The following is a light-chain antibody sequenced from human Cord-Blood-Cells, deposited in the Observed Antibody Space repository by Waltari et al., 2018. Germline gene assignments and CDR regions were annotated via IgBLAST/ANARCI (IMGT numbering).Light chain of an antibody. J-gene: IGLJ1*01. CDR2: EVS. Sequence: QSALTQPASVSGSPGQSITLSCTGTSSDVGGHHYVSWYQQHPGKAPKLMIYEVSNRPSGVSNRFSGSKSGNTASLTISGLQAEDEADYYCSSYTSSSTLVFGTGTKVTVL. CDR3: SSYTSSSTLV. CDR1: SSDVGGHHY. V-gene: IGLV2-14*01.